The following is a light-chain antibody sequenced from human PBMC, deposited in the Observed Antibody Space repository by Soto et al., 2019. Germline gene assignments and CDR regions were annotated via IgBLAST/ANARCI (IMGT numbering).Light chain of an antibody. CDR2: GAS. CDR3: QRYNTWPIT. J-gene: IGKJ4*01. CDR1: QGVSRK. V-gene: IGKV3-15*01. Sequence: DIVMTQSPATLSVSPGERATLSCRASQGVSRKLAWYQHKPGQAPRLLISGASTRATGIPARFSGSGSGTDFTLTISSLQYEDCAFYYCQRYNTWPITFGGGTKVDIK.